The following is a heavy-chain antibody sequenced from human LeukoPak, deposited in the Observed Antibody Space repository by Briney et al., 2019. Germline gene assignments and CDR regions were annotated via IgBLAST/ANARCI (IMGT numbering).Heavy chain of an antibody. V-gene: IGHV5-51*01. D-gene: IGHD4-17*01. CDR2: IYPGDSDT. Sequence: GASLQISCKCSGYIFTSYWIGGVRQLPGKGLEWMGIIYPGDSDTRYSPSFQGQVTISADKSISTAYLQWSSLKASDTAMYYCARRGYGDYGFDYWGQGTLVTVSS. CDR3: ARRGYGDYGFDY. J-gene: IGHJ4*02. CDR1: GYIFTSYW.